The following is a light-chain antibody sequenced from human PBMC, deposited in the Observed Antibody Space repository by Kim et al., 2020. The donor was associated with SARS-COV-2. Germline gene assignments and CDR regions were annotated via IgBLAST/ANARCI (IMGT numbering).Light chain of an antibody. CDR1: QSVSNSY. V-gene: IGKV3-20*01. J-gene: IGKJ2*01. Sequence: LAPGERATLSCRDSQSVSNSYLAWYQQKPGQAPRLLIYDASSRATGIPDRFSGSGSGTDFTLTISRLEPEDFAVYYCQQYGSSPRTFGQGTKLEI. CDR2: DAS. CDR3: QQYGSSPRT.